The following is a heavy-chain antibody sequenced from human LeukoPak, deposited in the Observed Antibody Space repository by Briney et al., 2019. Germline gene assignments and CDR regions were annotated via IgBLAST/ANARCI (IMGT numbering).Heavy chain of an antibody. J-gene: IGHJ4*02. D-gene: IGHD5-24*01. Sequence: PGGSLRLSCAASGFTFSSYGMNWVRQAPGKGLEWVSYISSSGSTIYYADSVKGRFTISRDNAKNSLYLQMNSLRAEDTAVYYCARDGYNGYYFDYWGQGTLVTVSS. CDR3: ARDGYNGYYFDY. CDR2: ISSSGSTI. CDR1: GFTFSSYG. V-gene: IGHV3-48*04.